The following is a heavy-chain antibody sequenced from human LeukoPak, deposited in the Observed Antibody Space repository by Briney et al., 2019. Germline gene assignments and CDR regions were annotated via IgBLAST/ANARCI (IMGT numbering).Heavy chain of an antibody. CDR2: ISTSSSYT. D-gene: IGHD3-10*01. CDR3: AREIRGSGSYYVDY. Sequence: GGSLRLSCAASGFTFSSYWMHWVRQAPGKGLEWVSYISTSSSYTNYADSVKGRFTISRDNAKNSLYLQMNSLRAEDTAVYYCAREIRGSGSYYVDYWGQGTLVTVSS. J-gene: IGHJ4*02. V-gene: IGHV3-21*05. CDR1: GFTFSSYW.